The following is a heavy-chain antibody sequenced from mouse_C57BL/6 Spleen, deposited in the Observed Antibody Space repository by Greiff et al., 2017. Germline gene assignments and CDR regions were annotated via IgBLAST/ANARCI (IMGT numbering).Heavy chain of an antibody. CDR1: GYTFTSYG. V-gene: IGHV1-81*01. D-gene: IGHD1-1*01. CDR3: ARSFTTVVAGRFAY. Sequence: VQLQQSGAELARPGASVKLSCKASGYTFTSYGISWVKQRTGQGLEWIGEIYPRSGNTYYNEKFKGKATLTADKSSSTAYMELRSLTSEDSAVYFCARSFTTVVAGRFAYWGQGTLVTVSA. CDR2: IYPRSGNT. J-gene: IGHJ3*01.